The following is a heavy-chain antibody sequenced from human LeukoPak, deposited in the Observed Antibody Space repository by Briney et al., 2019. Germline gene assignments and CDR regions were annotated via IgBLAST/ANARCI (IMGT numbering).Heavy chain of an antibody. D-gene: IGHD6-13*01. CDR1: GGSISSYY. Sequence: SETLSLTCTVSGGSISSYYWSWIRQPAGKGLEWIGRIYTSGSTNFNPSLKSRVTISVDTSKNQFSLNLSSVTAADTAVYYCATEYSSLYYYYHMDVWGKGTTVTVSS. CDR3: ATEYSSLYYYYHMDV. CDR2: IYTSGST. J-gene: IGHJ6*03. V-gene: IGHV4-4*07.